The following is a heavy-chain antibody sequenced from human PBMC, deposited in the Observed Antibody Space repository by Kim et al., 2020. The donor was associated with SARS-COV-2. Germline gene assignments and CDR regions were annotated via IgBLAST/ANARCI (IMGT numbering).Heavy chain of an antibody. V-gene: IGHV4-31*01. CDR2: IYYSGST. CDR3: ARARGGTMIVVVVGAFDN. D-gene: IGHD3-22*01. J-gene: IGHJ3*02. CDR1: GGSISSGCYY. Sequence: SETLSLTCTVSGGSISSGCYYWSWTRQHPGKGLEWTGYIYYSGSTYYNPSLERPVTISVDTSKNQFSLKLSSVTAADTAGYYCARARGGTMIVVVVGAFDNWGRGAMVTVSS.